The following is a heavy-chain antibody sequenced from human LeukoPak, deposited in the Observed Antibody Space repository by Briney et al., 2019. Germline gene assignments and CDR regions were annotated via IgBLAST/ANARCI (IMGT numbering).Heavy chain of an antibody. CDR1: GGSISSSSYY. V-gene: IGHV4-39*01. CDR2: IYYSGST. D-gene: IGHD2-8*01. CDR3: ARNNTLMMYPRGGEDKGFDY. Sequence: KASETLSLTCTVSGGSISSSSYYWGWIRQPPGKGLEWIGSIYYSGSTHYNPSLKSRVTISVDTSKNEFSLKLSSVTAADTAVYYCARNNTLMMYPRGGEDKGFDYWGQGTLVTVS. J-gene: IGHJ4*02.